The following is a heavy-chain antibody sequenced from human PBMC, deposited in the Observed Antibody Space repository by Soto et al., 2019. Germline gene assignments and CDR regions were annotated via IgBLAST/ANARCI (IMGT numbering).Heavy chain of an antibody. Sequence: GGSQRLSCAASGFTFSSYGMHWVRQAPGKGLEWVAVISYDGSNKYYADSVKGRFTISRDNSKNTLYLQMNSLRAEDTAVYYCAKDLSGYDKIPGWSWGQGTLVTVSS. CDR1: GFTFSSYG. D-gene: IGHD5-12*01. V-gene: IGHV3-30*18. J-gene: IGHJ5*02. CDR3: AKDLSGYDKIPGWS. CDR2: ISYDGSNK.